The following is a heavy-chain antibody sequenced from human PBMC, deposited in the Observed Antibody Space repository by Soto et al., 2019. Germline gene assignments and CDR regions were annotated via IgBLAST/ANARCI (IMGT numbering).Heavy chain of an antibody. CDR1: GGSISSGGYS. Sequence: PSETLSLTCAVSGGSISSGGYSWSWIRQPPGKGLEWIGYIYHSGSTYYNPSLKSRVTISVDRSKNQFSLKLSSVTAADTAVYYCAGQYSFGSYGMDVWGQGTTVTVSS. CDR3: AGQYSFGSYGMDV. V-gene: IGHV4-30-2*01. D-gene: IGHD5-18*01. J-gene: IGHJ6*02. CDR2: IYHSGST.